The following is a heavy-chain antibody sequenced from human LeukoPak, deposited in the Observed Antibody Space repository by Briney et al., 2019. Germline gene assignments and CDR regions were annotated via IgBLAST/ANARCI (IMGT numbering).Heavy chain of an antibody. Sequence: PSETLSLTCTVSGGSISSHYWSWIRQPSGKGLEWIGYISYSGSTNYNPSLKSRVNISVDTSKNQFSLKLSSVTAADTAVYYCARDDYGDYFDYWGQGTLVTVSS. V-gene: IGHV4-59*08. CDR1: GGSISSHY. D-gene: IGHD4-17*01. CDR2: ISYSGST. J-gene: IGHJ4*02. CDR3: ARDDYGDYFDY.